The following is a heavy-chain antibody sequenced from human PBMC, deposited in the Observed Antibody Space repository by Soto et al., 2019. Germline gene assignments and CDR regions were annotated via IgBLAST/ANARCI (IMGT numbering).Heavy chain of an antibody. V-gene: IGHV3-74*01. CDR2: IKSDASST. Sequence: EGQLVGSGGGLIQPGGSLRLSCAASGLIFGNYWMHWVRQAPGKGLVWVSRIKSDASSTNYADSVKGRFTISRDNAKNTLYLQMDRLRGEDTAVYYCARESSGYSSYFDYWGQGILVTVSS. CDR1: GLIFGNYW. CDR3: ARESSGYSSYFDY. J-gene: IGHJ4*02. D-gene: IGHD5-12*01.